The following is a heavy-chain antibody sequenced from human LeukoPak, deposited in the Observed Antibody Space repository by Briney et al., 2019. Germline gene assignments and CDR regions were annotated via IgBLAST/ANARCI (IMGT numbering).Heavy chain of an antibody. J-gene: IGHJ4*02. CDR3: ARDSYYDYVWGSYRPYRYYFDY. D-gene: IGHD3-16*02. Sequence: GGSLRLSCAASGFSFSSYGMHWVRQAPGKGLEWVAFIRYDGSNKYYADSVKGRFTISRDNAKNSLYLQMNSLRAEDTAVYYCARDSYYDYVWGSYRPYRYYFDYWGQGTLVTVSS. CDR2: IRYDGSNK. CDR1: GFSFSSYG. V-gene: IGHV3-30*02.